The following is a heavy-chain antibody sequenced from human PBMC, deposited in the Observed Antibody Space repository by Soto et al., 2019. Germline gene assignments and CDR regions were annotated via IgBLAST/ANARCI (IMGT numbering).Heavy chain of an antibody. Sequence: SETLSLTCTVSGGSIISYYWSWILQPPWKGLEWIGYIYYSGSTNYNPSLKSRVTISVDTSKNQFSLKLSSVTAADTAVYYCARLRYCSSTSCYYYYYMDVWGKGTSVTVSS. CDR1: GGSIISYY. D-gene: IGHD2-2*01. J-gene: IGHJ6*03. CDR3: ARLRYCSSTSCYYYYYMDV. CDR2: IYYSGST. V-gene: IGHV4-59*08.